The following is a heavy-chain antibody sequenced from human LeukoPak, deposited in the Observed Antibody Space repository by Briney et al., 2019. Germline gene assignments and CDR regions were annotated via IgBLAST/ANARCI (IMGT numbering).Heavy chain of an antibody. D-gene: IGHD2-2*01. CDR2: ISAYNGNT. J-gene: IGHJ6*02. V-gene: IGHV1-18*01. CDR1: GYTFTSYG. Sequence: ASVKVSCKASGYTFTSYGISWVRQAPGQGLEWMGWISAYNGNTNYAQKLQGRVTMTTDTSTSTAYMELRSLRSDDTAVYYCAREGVVVPAAMPFYYYYGMDVWGQGTTVTVSS. CDR3: AREGVVVPAAMPFYYYYGMDV.